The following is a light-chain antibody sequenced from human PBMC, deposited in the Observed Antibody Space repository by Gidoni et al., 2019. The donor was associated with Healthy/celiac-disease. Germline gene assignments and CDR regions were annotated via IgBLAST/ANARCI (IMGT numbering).Light chain of an antibody. J-gene: IGKJ1*01. Sequence: EIVLTQSPGTLSLSPRERATRSCRASQSVSSSYLAWYQQKPGQAPRLLIYGASSRATGIPDRFSGSGSGTDFTLTISRLEPEDFAVYYCQQYGSFTWTFGQGTKVEIK. CDR1: QSVSSSY. CDR2: GAS. V-gene: IGKV3-20*01. CDR3: QQYGSFTWT.